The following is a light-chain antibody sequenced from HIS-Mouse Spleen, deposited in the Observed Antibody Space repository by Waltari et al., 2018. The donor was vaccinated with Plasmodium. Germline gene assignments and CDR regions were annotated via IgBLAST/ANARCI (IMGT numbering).Light chain of an antibody. J-gene: IGLJ1*01. CDR3: CSYAGSYTYV. CDR1: SSDVGGYHY. Sequence: QSALTQPRSVSGSPGQSVTISCTGTSSDVGGYHYVSWDQPHPGKAPKLMIYDVSHRPSVVPGRFSGSKSGNTASLTISWLQAEDEADYYCCSYAGSYTYVFGTGTKVTVL. CDR2: DVS. V-gene: IGLV2-11*01.